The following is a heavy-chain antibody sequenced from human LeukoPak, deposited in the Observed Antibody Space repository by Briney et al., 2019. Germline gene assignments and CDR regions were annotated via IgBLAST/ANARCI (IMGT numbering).Heavy chain of an antibody. CDR3: ARLSVTRVYYYCGMDV. D-gene: IGHD4-17*01. Sequence: PSETLSLTCTVSGGSISTYYWSWVRQPPGKGLEWMGYIYYSGNTNYNPSLKSRVSISVDTSKNQFSLKLSSVTAADTAVYYCARLSVTRVYYYCGMDVWRQGTTVTVSS. J-gene: IGHJ6*02. CDR2: IYYSGNT. V-gene: IGHV4-59*08. CDR1: GGSISTYY.